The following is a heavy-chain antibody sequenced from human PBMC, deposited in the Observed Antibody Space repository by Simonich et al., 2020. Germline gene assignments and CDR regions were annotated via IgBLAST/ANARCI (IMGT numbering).Heavy chain of an antibody. V-gene: IGHV3-23*01. CDR3: AKRSGVSITGTFDY. D-gene: IGHD1-7*01. Sequence: EVQLLESGGGLVQPGGSLRLSCAASGFTFSSYAMRWVRQAPGKGLEWVSASSGRGGSTYYADSVKGRFTISRDNSKNTLYLQMNSLRAEDTAVYYCAKRSGVSITGTFDYWGQGTLVTVSS. CDR1: GFTFSSYA. CDR2: SSGRGGST. J-gene: IGHJ4*02.